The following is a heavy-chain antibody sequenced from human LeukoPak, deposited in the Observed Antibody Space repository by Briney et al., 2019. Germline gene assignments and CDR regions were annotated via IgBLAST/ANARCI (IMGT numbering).Heavy chain of an antibody. CDR2: ISSSSSTI. Sequence: GGSLRLSCAASGFTFSRYSMNCVRQAPGKGLEWVSYISSSSSTIYYADSVKGRFTISRDNAKNSLYLQMNSLSAEDTAVYYCARVTGLRFMDVWGQGTTVTVSS. V-gene: IGHV3-48*01. D-gene: IGHD5-12*01. CDR3: ARVTGLRFMDV. CDR1: GFTFSRYS. J-gene: IGHJ6*02.